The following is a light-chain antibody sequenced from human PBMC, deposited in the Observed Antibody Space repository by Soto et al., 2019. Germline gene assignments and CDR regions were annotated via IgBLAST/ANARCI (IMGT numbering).Light chain of an antibody. CDR2: AAA. CDR1: QDIGYS. J-gene: IGKJ1*01. Sequence: DIQMTQSPSSLAASVGARVTITCRASQDIGYSLGWFQQRPGKAPKSLSYAAATLQSGVPSKFSVSESETHFTHAISSLQPEDFGTDYCQQYNSDPRTVGQGTKVEIK. V-gene: IGKV1-16*02. CDR3: QQYNSDPRT.